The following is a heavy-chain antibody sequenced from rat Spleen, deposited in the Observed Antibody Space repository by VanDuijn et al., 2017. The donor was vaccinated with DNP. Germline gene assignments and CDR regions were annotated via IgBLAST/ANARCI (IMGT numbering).Heavy chain of an antibody. Sequence: EVYLVETGGGLVQPGRSLKLSCVASGFTFSSYWMFWIRQAPGKGLEWVASINTDGGSTYYPDSVKGRFTISRDNAENTVYLQMSSLRSEDTATYYCASWAPIAPLSTSNYWGQGVMVTVSS. D-gene: IGHD1-2*01. J-gene: IGHJ2*01. CDR2: INTDGGST. CDR3: ASWAPIAPLSTSNY. V-gene: IGHV5-58*01. CDR1: GFTFSSYW.